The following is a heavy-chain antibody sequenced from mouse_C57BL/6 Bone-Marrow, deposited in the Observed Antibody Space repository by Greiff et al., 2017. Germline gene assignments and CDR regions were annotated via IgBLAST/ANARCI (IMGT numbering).Heavy chain of an antibody. D-gene: IGHD1-1*01. Sequence: EVQLVESGPGLVKPSQSLSLSCSVTGYSITSGYYWNWIRQFPGNKLEWMGYISYDGSNNYNPSFKNRISITRDTSKNQFFLKLNSVTTEDAATYYCARESLYGSDYWGQGTTLTVSS. CDR1: GYSITSGYY. V-gene: IGHV3-6*01. J-gene: IGHJ2*01. CDR2: ISYDGSN. CDR3: ARESLYGSDY.